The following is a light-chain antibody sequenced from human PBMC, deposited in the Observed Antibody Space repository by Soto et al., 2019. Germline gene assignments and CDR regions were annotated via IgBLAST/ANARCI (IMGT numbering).Light chain of an antibody. J-gene: IGLJ1*01. Sequence: QSVLTQPASVSGSPRQSITISCTGSGRDIGAYDYVSWYQQHPGKAPKLIIYGVKNRPSGVSNRFSASKSAFTASLTISGLQTEDEADYYCSSYTTSYFYVFVPGTKVTVL. CDR1: GRDIGAYDY. V-gene: IGLV2-14*01. CDR3: SSYTTSYFYV. CDR2: GVK.